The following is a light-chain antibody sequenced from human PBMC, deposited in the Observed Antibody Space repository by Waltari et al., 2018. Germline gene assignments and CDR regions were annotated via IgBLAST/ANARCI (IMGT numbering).Light chain of an antibody. CDR3: HQYYTTPRT. Sequence: DVQLTQSPSSLSASVGDSVTITCRASQYVNKYLNWYQHRPGEAPKLLIYDTSNLQAGVPSRFSGSGHGTDFSFTISSLQAEDVAVYYCHQYYTTPRTFGQGTKLEIK. V-gene: IGKV1-33*01. J-gene: IGKJ2*01. CDR2: DTS. CDR1: QYVNKY.